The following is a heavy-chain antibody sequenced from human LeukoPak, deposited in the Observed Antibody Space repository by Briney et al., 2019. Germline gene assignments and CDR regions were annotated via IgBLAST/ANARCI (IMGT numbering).Heavy chain of an antibody. V-gene: IGHV4-39*07. Sequence: SESLSLTRTFSGYSLRSSPYYWGWIRQPPGKGLEWIGNIYNSGGTYYNPSLKSRVTILVDTSNNQISLKLNSVTAADTAFYYCARSGGDWFDPWGQGTLVIVSS. D-gene: IGHD3-10*01. CDR1: GYSLRSSPYY. CDR2: IYNSGGT. J-gene: IGHJ5*02. CDR3: ARSGGDWFDP.